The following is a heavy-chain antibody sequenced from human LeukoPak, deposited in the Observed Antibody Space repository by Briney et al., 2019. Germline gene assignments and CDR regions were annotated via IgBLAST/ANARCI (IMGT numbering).Heavy chain of an antibody. CDR3: AKDGGLWVSAHWGDS. Sequence: GGSLRLSCAASGFTFSSYTMSWVRQAPGKGLEWVSTITTSDGNTYYADSVKGRFTVSRDNSKNTLFLQMYSLRAEDTAVYYCAKDGGLWVSAHWGDSWGRGTLVTVSS. J-gene: IGHJ4*02. D-gene: IGHD7-27*01. V-gene: IGHV3-23*01. CDR1: GFTFSSYT. CDR2: ITTSDGNT.